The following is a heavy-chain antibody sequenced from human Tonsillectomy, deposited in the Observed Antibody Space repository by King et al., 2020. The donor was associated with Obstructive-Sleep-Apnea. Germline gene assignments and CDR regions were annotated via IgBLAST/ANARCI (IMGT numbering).Heavy chain of an antibody. V-gene: IGHV3-30*02. J-gene: IGHJ6*02. D-gene: IGHD3-3*01. CDR3: STLPNYDFWSAYSSGGRVDYGMDV. CDR2: IRYDGGNK. Sequence: VQLVESGGGVVQPGRSLRLSCAASGFAFSSYGIHWVRQAPGEGLVWVAFIRYDGGNKYYADSVKGRFTISRDNSKSTLYLQMDSLRLEETVGYYWSTLPNYDFWSAYSSGGRVDYGMDVWGQGTTVTVSS. CDR1: GFAFSSYG.